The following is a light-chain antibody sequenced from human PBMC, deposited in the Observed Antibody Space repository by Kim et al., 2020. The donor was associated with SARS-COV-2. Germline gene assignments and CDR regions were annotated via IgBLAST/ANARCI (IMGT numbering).Light chain of an antibody. CDR1: KLGDKY. CDR2: RDN. J-gene: IGLJ1*01. Sequence: SYELTQPPSVSVSPGQTASITCSGDKLGDKYASWYQQKPGQSPVVVIFRDNRRPSGIPERFSGSNSGNTATLTISGTQAMDEADYYCQAWDSSIYVFGTWTKVTV. CDR3: QAWDSSIYV. V-gene: IGLV3-1*01.